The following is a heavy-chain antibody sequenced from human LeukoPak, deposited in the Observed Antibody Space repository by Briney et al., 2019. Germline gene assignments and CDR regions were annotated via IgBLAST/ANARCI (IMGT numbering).Heavy chain of an antibody. CDR1: GYTFTSYY. D-gene: IGHD2-2*01. CDR3: ARVIVVVPAAKNYYYYMDV. CDR2: INPSGGST. Sequence: ASVKVSCKASGYTFTSYYMHWVRQAPGQGLEWMGIINPSGGSTSYAQKFQGRVTMTRDTSISTAYMELSRLRSDDTAVYYCARVIVVVPAAKNYYYYMDVWGKGTTVTVSS. V-gene: IGHV1-46*01. J-gene: IGHJ6*03.